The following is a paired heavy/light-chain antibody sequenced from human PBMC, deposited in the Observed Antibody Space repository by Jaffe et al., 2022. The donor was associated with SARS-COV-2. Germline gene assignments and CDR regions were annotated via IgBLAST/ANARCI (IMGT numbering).Heavy chain of an antibody. CDR1: GGSIGSIGDY. D-gene: IGHD6-13*01. J-gene: IGHJ5*02. V-gene: IGHV4-39*01. Sequence: QLQLQESGPGLVKPSETLSLTCTVSGGSIGSIGDYWAWIRQPPGKGLEWIGSINYSGNTYYIPSLKSRVTISVDTAKNQFSLKLTSVTAADTSIYYCVRSPIVASGTRWFDPWGPGTLVTVSS. CDR3: VRSPIVASGTRWFDP. CDR2: INYSGNT.
Light chain of an antibody. Sequence: DIQMTQSPSSVSASVGDRVTITCRASQSISSWLAWYQQKPGKAPKLLISAASTLRSGVPSRFSGSGSGTEFTLTISSLQPEDFATYFCQQGNVFPLTFGGGTAVDLK. V-gene: IGKV1D-12*01. CDR2: AAS. CDR1: QSISSW. J-gene: IGKJ4*01. CDR3: QQGNVFPLT.